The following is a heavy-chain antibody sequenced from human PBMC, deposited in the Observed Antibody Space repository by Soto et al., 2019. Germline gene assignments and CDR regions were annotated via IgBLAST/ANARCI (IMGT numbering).Heavy chain of an antibody. J-gene: IGHJ5*02. CDR2: IFYGWSP. CDR1: GGPMNSYY. Sequence: QVQLQESGPGLVKPSETLSLTCTVSGGPMNSYYWSWIRQPPGKGLEYIGYIFYGWSPNYNPSVKRRVTISVDSSKNQCSLNLTSVAAADTDVYYCARMGSFCSGGSCYSRGLDPWGQGVLVTVSS. D-gene: IGHD2-15*01. V-gene: IGHV4-59*01. CDR3: ARMGSFCSGGSCYSRGLDP.